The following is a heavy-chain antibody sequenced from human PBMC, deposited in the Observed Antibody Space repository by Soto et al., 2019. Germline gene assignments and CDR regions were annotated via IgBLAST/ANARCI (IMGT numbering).Heavy chain of an antibody. CDR3: TTSRPPPYYDFWSGYYNDYYYYGMDV. V-gene: IGHV3-15*07. J-gene: IGHJ6*02. Sequence: PGGSLRLSCAASGFTFSNAWMNWVRQAPGKGLEWVGRIKSKTDGGTTDYAAPVKGRFTISRDDSKNTLYLQMNSLKTEDTAVYYCTTSRPPPYYDFWSGYYNDYYYYGMDVWGQGTTVTVSS. CDR1: GFTFSNAW. CDR2: IKSKTDGGTT. D-gene: IGHD3-3*01.